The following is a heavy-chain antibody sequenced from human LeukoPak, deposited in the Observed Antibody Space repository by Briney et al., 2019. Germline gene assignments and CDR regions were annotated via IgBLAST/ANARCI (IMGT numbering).Heavy chain of an antibody. V-gene: IGHV4-30-4*01. J-gene: IGHJ5*02. CDR2: IYYSGST. Sequence: SQTLSLTCTVSGGSISSGDYYWSWIRQPPGKGLEWIGYIYYSGSTYYNPSLKSRVTISVDTSKNQFSLKLSSVTAADTAVYYCARVGPIVVVPAAIAPWFDPWGQGTLVTVSS. CDR3: ARVGPIVVVPAAIAPWFDP. D-gene: IGHD2-2*02. CDR1: GGSISSGDYY.